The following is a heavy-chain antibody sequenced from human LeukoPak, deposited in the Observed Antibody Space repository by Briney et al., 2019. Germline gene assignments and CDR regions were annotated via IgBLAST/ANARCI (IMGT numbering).Heavy chain of an antibody. CDR3: ARGGLKGYSSSWYAADY. D-gene: IGHD6-13*01. CDR1: GFTVSSNY. V-gene: IGHV3-66*01. CDR2: IYSGGST. J-gene: IGHJ4*02. Sequence: GGSLRLSCAASGFTVSSNYMSWVRQAPGKGLEWVSVIYSGGSTYYADSVKGRFTISRDNSKNTLYLQMNSLRAEDTAVYYCARGGLKGYSSSWYAADYWGQGTLVTVSS.